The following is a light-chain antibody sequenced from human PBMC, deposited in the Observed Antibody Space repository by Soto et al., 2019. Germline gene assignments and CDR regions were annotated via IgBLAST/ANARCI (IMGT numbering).Light chain of an antibody. CDR1: SSDIGNNY. J-gene: IGLJ3*02. CDR2: DNN. Sequence: QSVLTQPPSVSAAPGQRVTISCSGSSSDIGNNYVSWYQQLPGTAPKLFIYDNNKRPSGIPDRFSGSKSGTSATLGITGLQTGDKADYYCGTWDSSLSAVVFGGGTKLTVL. CDR3: GTWDSSLSAVV. V-gene: IGLV1-51*01.